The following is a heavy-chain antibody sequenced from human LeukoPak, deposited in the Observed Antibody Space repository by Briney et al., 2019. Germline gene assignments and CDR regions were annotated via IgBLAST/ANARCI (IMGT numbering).Heavy chain of an antibody. D-gene: IGHD6-13*01. V-gene: IGHV1-69*04. CDR3: ARGSGYSSSWYPFDY. CDR1: GGTFSSYA. J-gene: IGHJ4*02. Sequence: ASVKVSCKASGGTFSSYAISWVRQAPEQGLEWMGRIIPILGIANYAQKFQGRVTITADKSTSTAYMELSSLRSEDTAVYYCARGSGYSSSWYPFDYWGQGTLVTVSS. CDR2: IIPILGIA.